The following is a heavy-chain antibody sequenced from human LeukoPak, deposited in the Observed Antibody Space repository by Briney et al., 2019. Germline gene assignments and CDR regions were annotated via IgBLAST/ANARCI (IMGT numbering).Heavy chain of an antibody. V-gene: IGHV4-39*01. J-gene: IGHJ2*01. Sequence: PSETLSLTCTVSGGSVNTYYWSWIRQPPGKGLEWIGNIYYSGSTYYNPSLKSRVTISVDTSKNQFSLKPSSETAADTAVYYCARLINWYFDLWGRGTLVTVSS. CDR1: GGSVNTYY. CDR3: ARLINWYFDL. CDR2: IYYSGST.